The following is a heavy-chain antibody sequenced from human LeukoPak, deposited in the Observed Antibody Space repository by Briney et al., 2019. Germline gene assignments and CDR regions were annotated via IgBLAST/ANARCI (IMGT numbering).Heavy chain of an antibody. CDR2: VYYSGTT. CDR3: VKEGF. Sequence: SETLSLTCTVFGGSISSRNDYWGWIRQPPGKGLEWIGSVYYSGTTYYNPSLKSRVTISVDTSKNQFSLKLDSVTAADTAVYYCVKEGFWGRGTLVTVSS. V-gene: IGHV4-39*07. CDR1: GGSISSRNDY. J-gene: IGHJ4*02.